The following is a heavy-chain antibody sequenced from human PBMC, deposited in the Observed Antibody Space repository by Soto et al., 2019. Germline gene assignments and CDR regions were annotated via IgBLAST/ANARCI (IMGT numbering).Heavy chain of an antibody. CDR1: GFTFRGYA. Sequence: WGSLILSCTTSGFTFRGYAISWVRQAPGKGLEWVGRIKSKTDGGTTDYAAPVKGRFTISRDDSKNTLYLQMNSLKTEDTAVYYCTTAVGFDYWGQGTLVTVSS. V-gene: IGHV3-15*01. CDR3: TTAVGFDY. CDR2: IKSKTDGGTT. J-gene: IGHJ4*02.